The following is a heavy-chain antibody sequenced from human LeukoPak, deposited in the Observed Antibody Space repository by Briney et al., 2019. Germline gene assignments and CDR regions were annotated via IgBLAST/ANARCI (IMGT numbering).Heavy chain of an antibody. CDR2: IYYSGST. J-gene: IGHJ4*02. Sequence: PSETLSLTCTVSGGSISSSSYYWGWIRQPPGKGLEWIGSIYYSGSTYYNPSLKSRVTISVDTSKNQFSLKLSSVTAADTAVYYCASYSGSYLSGYFDYWGQGTLVTVSS. V-gene: IGHV4-39*07. CDR1: GGSISSSSYY. D-gene: IGHD1-26*01. CDR3: ASYSGSYLSGYFDY.